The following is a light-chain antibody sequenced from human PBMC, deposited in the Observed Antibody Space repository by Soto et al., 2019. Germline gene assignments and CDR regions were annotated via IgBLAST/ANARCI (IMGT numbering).Light chain of an antibody. Sequence: EIVLTQSPGTLSLSPGERATLTCRASQSVSRNYLAWYQQKPGQAPRLLIYAASSRISGIPDRFSGSGSGTDFTLTISSLEPEDFAVYHCLQYGRDPRTFGQGTKVEIK. CDR1: QSVSRNY. V-gene: IGKV3-20*01. J-gene: IGKJ1*01. CDR2: AAS. CDR3: LQYGRDPRT.